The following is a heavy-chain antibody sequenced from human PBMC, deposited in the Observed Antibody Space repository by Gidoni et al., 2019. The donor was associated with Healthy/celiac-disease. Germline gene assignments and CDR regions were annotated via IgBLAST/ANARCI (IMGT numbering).Heavy chain of an antibody. CDR1: GVPISSGSYY. V-gene: IGHV4-61*02. CDR3: ARDILGYCSGGSCYHYYYYGMDV. J-gene: IGHJ6*02. CDR2: IYTRGST. Sequence: QVQLQESGPGLVKPSQTLSFTCTVPGVPISSGSYYWSWIRQPAGKGLEWIGRIYTRGSTNYNPSLKSRVTISVDTSKNQFSLKLSSVTAADTAVYYCARDILGYCSGGSCYHYYYYGMDVWGQGTTVTVSS. D-gene: IGHD2-15*01.